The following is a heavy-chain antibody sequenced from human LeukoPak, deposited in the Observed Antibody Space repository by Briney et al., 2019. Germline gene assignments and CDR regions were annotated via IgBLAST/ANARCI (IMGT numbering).Heavy chain of an antibody. CDR1: GFTFSSYD. D-gene: IGHD1-14*01. CDR3: ASRSTMGRAFDI. CDR2: ISSGSSTM. V-gene: IGHV3-48*01. J-gene: IGHJ3*02. Sequence: PGGSLGLSCAASGFTFSSYDMNWVRQAPGKGLEWVSYISSGSSTMYYADSVKGRFTISRDYAKNSLYLQMNSLRPEDTAVYYCASRSTMGRAFDIWGQGTMVTVSS.